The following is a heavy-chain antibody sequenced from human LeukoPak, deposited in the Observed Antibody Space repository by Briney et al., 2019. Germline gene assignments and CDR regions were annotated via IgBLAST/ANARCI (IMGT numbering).Heavy chain of an antibody. Sequence: ASVKVSCKVSGYTLTELSMHWVRQAPGKGLEWMGGFDPEDGETIYAKKFQGRVTMTEDTSTDTAYMELSSLRSEDTAVYYCATGVPRNDWFDPWGQGTLVTVSS. CDR3: ATGVPRNDWFDP. V-gene: IGHV1-24*01. CDR1: GYTLTELS. CDR2: FDPEDGET. D-gene: IGHD1-1*01. J-gene: IGHJ5*02.